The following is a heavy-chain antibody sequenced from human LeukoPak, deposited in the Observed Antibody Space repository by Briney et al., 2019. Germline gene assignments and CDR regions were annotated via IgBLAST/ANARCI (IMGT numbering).Heavy chain of an antibody. J-gene: IGHJ5*02. D-gene: IGHD3-10*01. CDR2: INPNSGGT. Sequence: ASVKVSCKASGYTFTDYYMHWVRQAPGQGLEWMGWINPNSGGTNYAQKFQGRVTMTRNTSISTAYMELSSLRSEDTAVYYCARRSTMVRGVQFDPWGQGTLVTVSS. CDR1: GYTFTDYY. CDR3: ARRSTMVRGVQFDP. V-gene: IGHV1-2*02.